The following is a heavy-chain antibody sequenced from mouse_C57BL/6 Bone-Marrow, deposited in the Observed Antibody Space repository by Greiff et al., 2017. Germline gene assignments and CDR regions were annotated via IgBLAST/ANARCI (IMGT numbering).Heavy chain of an antibody. D-gene: IGHD1-1*02. CDR2: ISSGSSTI. CDR1: GFTFSDYG. CDR3: ARRDITTVVVDY. J-gene: IGHJ2*01. V-gene: IGHV5-17*01. Sequence: DVKLVESGGGLVKPGGSLKLSCAASGFTFSDYGMHWVRQAPEKGLEWVAYISSGSSTIYYADTVKGRVTISRDNATNTPFLQMISLRSEDSAMYYCARRDITTVVVDYWGQGTTLTVSS.